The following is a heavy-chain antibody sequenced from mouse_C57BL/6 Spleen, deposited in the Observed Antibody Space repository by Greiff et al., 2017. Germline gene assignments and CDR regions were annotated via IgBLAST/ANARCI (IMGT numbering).Heavy chain of an antibody. CDR3: TAGGKGYFDV. Sequence: VQLQQSGAELVRPGASVKLSCTASGFNIKDDYMHWVKQRPEQGLEWIGWIDPENGDTEYASKFQGKATITADTSSNTAYQQLSSLTSEDTAVDYCTAGGKGYFDVWGTGTTVTVSS. CDR1: GFNIKDDY. J-gene: IGHJ1*03. CDR2: IDPENGDT. V-gene: IGHV14-4*01. D-gene: IGHD1-3*01.